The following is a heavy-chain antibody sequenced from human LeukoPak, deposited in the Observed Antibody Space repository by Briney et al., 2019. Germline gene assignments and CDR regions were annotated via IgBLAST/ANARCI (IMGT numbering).Heavy chain of an antibody. Sequence: GGSLRLSCAASGFTFSSYAMSWVRQAPGKGLEWVSAISGSGGSTYYADSVKGRFTISRDNSKNALYLQMNSLRAEDTAVYYCAKDLMVQGVIITPLFDYWGQGTLVTVSS. CDR3: AKDLMVQGVIITPLFDY. J-gene: IGHJ4*02. CDR1: GFTFSSYA. D-gene: IGHD3-10*01. CDR2: ISGSGGST. V-gene: IGHV3-23*01.